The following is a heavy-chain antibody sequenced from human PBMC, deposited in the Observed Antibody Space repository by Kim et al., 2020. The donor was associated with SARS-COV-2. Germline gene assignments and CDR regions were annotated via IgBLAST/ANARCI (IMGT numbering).Heavy chain of an antibody. V-gene: IGHV3-49*04. Sequence: GGSLRLSCTASGFTFGDYAMSWVRQAPGKGLEWVGFIRTKSYDGTTEYAASVKGRFTISRDDSKSIAYLQMNSLKTEDTALYYCTRDWTILATSINRYFYYGMDVWGQGTTVTVSS. CDR1: GFTFGDYA. D-gene: IGHD5-12*01. CDR3: TRDWTILATSINRYFYYGMDV. CDR2: IRTKSYDGTT. J-gene: IGHJ6*02.